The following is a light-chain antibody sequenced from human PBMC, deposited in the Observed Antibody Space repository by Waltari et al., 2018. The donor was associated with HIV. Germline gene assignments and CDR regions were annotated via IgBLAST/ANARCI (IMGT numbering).Light chain of an antibody. CDR2: DVS. V-gene: IGLV2-11*01. Sequence: QSALTQPRSVSGSPGPSVTIPCTGTTTYAGGYNYVSWYQQHPGKAPQLMIYDVSKRPSGVPDRFSGSKSGNTASLTISGLQAEDEADYYCCSYAGSYTYVFGTGTKVTVL. CDR1: TTYAGGYNY. J-gene: IGLJ1*01. CDR3: CSYAGSYTYV.